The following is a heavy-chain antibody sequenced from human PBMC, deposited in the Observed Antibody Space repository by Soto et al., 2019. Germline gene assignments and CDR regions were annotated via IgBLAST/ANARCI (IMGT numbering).Heavy chain of an antibody. CDR1: GGSNIRDGYY. Sequence: QVQLQESGPGLVKPSQTLSLTCTVSGGSNIRDGYYWSWIRQHPGKGLEWIACISYSGSSYSNPSLKSRVTISADTSKNQFSLRLTSVTAADTAVYFCARATPAGSADFWGQGTLVTVSS. CDR2: ISYSGSS. V-gene: IGHV4-31*03. J-gene: IGHJ4*02. CDR3: ARATPAGSADF. D-gene: IGHD2-2*01.